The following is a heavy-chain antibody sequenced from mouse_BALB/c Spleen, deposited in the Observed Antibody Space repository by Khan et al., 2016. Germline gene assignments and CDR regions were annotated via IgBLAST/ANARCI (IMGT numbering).Heavy chain of an antibody. CDR1: GFNTKDYY. V-gene: IGHV14-4*02. J-gene: IGHJ3*01. CDR3: NIRFAY. Sequence: EVQLQESGAELVRSGASVKSSCTASGFNTKDYYMHWVKRRPEQGLEWSGWIDPENGDTEYAPKFQGKATMTADTSSNTAYLQLSRLRSKDTAFYYCNIRFAYWGQRTLVTISA. CDR2: IDPENGDT.